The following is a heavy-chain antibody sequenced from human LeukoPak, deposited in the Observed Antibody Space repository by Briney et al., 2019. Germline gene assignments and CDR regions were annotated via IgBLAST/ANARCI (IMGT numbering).Heavy chain of an antibody. V-gene: IGHV1-18*01. J-gene: IGHJ5*02. CDR1: GYTFTNYG. Sequence: GASVKVSCQASGYTFTNYGISWVRQAPCKRLEWMGWISAYNGNTNYAQQLHGRVTMTTDTSTSTDYMELRRLRSDDTAMYYCVRDKEILQVVDRPWFDPWGQGTLVTVSS. D-gene: IGHD3-22*01. CDR2: ISAYNGNT. CDR3: VRDKEILQVVDRPWFDP.